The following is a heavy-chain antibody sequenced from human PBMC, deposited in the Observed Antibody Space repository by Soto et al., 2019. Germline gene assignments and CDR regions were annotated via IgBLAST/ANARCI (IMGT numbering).Heavy chain of an antibody. CDR3: ARSVYGYFDY. J-gene: IGHJ4*02. CDR1: GGSFSGYY. V-gene: IGHV4-34*01. CDR2: INHSGST. Sequence: QVQLQQWGAGLLKPSETLSLTCAVYGGSFSGYYWSWIRQPPGKGLEWIGEINHSGSTNYNPSLKSRVTISLDTSKHQFSLKLSSVTAADTAVYYCARSVYGYFDYWGQGTLVTVSS. D-gene: IGHD4-17*01.